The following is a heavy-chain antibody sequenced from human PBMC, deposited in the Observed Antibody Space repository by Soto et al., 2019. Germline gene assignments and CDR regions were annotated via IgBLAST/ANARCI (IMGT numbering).Heavy chain of an antibody. CDR1: GFTFSSYS. Sequence: LRLSCAASGFTFSSYSMNWVRQAPGKGLEWVSSISSSSSYIYYADSVKGRFTISRDNAKNSLYLQMNSLRAEDTAVYYCARGVPDIVLMVYAPATYGMDVWGQGTTVTVSS. V-gene: IGHV3-21*01. D-gene: IGHD2-8*01. CDR2: ISSSSSYI. J-gene: IGHJ6*02. CDR3: ARGVPDIVLMVYAPATYGMDV.